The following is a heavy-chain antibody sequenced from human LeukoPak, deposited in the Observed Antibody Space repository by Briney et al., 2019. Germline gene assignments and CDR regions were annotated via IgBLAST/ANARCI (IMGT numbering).Heavy chain of an antibody. CDR1: GFTFSSYG. D-gene: IGHD2-8*01. J-gene: IGHJ6*02. CDR3: AKVDSMLHYYYYGMDV. V-gene: IGHV3-30*18. CDR2: ISYDGSNK. Sequence: GGSLRLSCAASGFTFSSYGMHWVRQAPGKGLEGVAVISYDGSNKYYAGSVKGRFTISRDNSKNTLYLQMNSLRAEDTAVYYCAKVDSMLHYYYYGMDVWGQGTTVTVSS.